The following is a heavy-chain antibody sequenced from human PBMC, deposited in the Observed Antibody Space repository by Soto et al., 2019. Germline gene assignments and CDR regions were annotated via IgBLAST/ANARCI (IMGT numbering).Heavy chain of an antibody. CDR1: GYTFTGYY. J-gene: IGHJ4*02. V-gene: IGHV1-2*02. Sequence: AAVKVSCKSSGYTFTGYYMHWVRQAPGQGLEWMGWINPNSGGTNYAQKFQGRVTMTRDTSISTAYMELSRLRSDDTAVYYCARVSLNDFWSGYPPTYFDYWGQGPLVTVSS. D-gene: IGHD3-3*01. CDR3: ARVSLNDFWSGYPPTYFDY. CDR2: INPNSGGT.